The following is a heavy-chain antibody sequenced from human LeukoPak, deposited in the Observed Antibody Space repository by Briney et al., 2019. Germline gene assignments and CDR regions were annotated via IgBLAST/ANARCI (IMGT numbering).Heavy chain of an antibody. Sequence: SVRVSCKASGGTFSSYAISWVRQAPGQGLEWMGGIIPIFGTANYAQKFQGRVTITADESTSTAYMELSSLRSEDTAVYYCAKHAWSGYYCLDYWGQGTLVTVSS. D-gene: IGHD3-3*01. CDR2: IIPIFGTA. V-gene: IGHV1-69*13. CDR1: GGTFSSYA. J-gene: IGHJ4*02. CDR3: AKHAWSGYYCLDY.